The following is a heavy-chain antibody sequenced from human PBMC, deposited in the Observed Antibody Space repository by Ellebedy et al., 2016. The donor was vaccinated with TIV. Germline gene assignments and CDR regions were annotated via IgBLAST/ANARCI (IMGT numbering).Heavy chain of an antibody. CDR2: IGTAGDT. Sequence: GGSLRLSCAASGFTFSSYDMHWVRQATGKGLEWVSAIGTAGDTYYPGSVKGRFTISRENAKNSLYLQMNSLRAGDTAVYYCARGAYYYDSSGLNTYYFDYWGQGTLVTVSS. D-gene: IGHD3-22*01. CDR1: GFTFSSYD. V-gene: IGHV3-13*01. J-gene: IGHJ4*02. CDR3: ARGAYYYDSSGLNTYYFDY.